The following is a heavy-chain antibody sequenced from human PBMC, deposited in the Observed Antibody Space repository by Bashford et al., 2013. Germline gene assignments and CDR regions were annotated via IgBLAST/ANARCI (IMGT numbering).Heavy chain of an antibody. CDR2: FYYIGST. CDR1: GGSVSSGSYY. V-gene: IGHV4-61*01. Sequence: SETLSLTCTVSGGSVSSGSYYWSWIRQPPGKGLEWIGDFYYIGSTIYNPSLKSRLTLSIDTSKNQFSLKLSSVTAADTAMYYCARGRYCTNGVCPLSGFDPWGQGTLVTVSS. J-gene: IGHJ5*02. CDR3: ARGRYCTNGVCPLSGFDP. D-gene: IGHD2-8*01.